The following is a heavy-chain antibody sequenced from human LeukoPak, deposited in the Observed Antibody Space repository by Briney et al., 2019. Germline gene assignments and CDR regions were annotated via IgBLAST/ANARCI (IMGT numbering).Heavy chain of an antibody. CDR1: GFTFSSYA. CDR2: ISVIGSGT. CDR3: AKVHTTVGLYYFDY. V-gene: IGHV3-23*01. D-gene: IGHD4-17*01. Sequence: GGSLRLSCAASGFTFSSYAMSWVRQAPGTGLEWVSAISVIGSGTYYADSVKGRFTISRDNSKDTLYLQMNSLRAEDTAVYYCAKVHTTVGLYYFDYWGQGTLVTVSS. J-gene: IGHJ4*02.